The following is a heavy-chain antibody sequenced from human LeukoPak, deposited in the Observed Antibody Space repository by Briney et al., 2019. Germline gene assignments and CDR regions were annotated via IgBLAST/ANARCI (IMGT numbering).Heavy chain of an antibody. Sequence: PGGSLRLSCAASGFTFSRYWMHWVRQAPGTGLVWVSRIDSGGSITDYADSVKGRFTISRDNAKNTLYLQMNSLRADDTAVYYCSRGDCTSSTCHNWFDPWGEGTMVTVSS. J-gene: IGHJ5*02. D-gene: IGHD2-2*01. V-gene: IGHV3-74*01. CDR2: IDSGGSIT. CDR3: SRGDCTSSTCHNWFDP. CDR1: GFTFSRYW.